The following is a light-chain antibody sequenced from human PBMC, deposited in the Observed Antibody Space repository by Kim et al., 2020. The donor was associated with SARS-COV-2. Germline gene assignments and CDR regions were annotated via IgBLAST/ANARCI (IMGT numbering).Light chain of an antibody. CDR3: QQYNNWPPLT. J-gene: IGKJ4*01. CDR2: GAS. CDR1: QSVSSN. V-gene: IGKV3-15*01. Sequence: SPGKRANLSCRASQSVSSNLAWYQQKPGQAPRLLSYGASTRATGIPARFSGSGSGTDFTLTINSLQSEDFAVYYCQQYNNWPPLTFGGGTKVDIK.